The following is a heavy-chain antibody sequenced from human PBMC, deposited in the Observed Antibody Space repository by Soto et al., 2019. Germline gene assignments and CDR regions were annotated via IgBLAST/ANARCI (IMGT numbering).Heavy chain of an antibody. D-gene: IGHD4-4*01. V-gene: IGHV1-3*01. Sequence: ASVKVSCKASGYTFTSYAMHLVRQAPGQRLEWMGWINAGNGNTKYSQKFQGRVTITRDTSASTAYMELSSLRSEDTAVYYCARYDYRRYFDYWGQGTLVTVSS. CDR1: GYTFTSYA. J-gene: IGHJ4*02. CDR2: INAGNGNT. CDR3: ARYDYRRYFDY.